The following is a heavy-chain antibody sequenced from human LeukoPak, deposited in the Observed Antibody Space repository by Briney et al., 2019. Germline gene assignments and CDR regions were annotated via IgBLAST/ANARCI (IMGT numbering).Heavy chain of an antibody. D-gene: IGHD3-22*01. J-gene: IGHJ4*02. V-gene: IGHV3-30*04. Sequence: GGSLRLSCAASGFTFSTYAIHWVRQAPGKGLEWVAFISNNGRNKDYADSVKGRFTISRDNSKNTLYLQVTSLRPDDTAVYYCTRDLTGHYSIDYWGQGTLVTVSS. CDR1: GFTFSTYA. CDR2: ISNNGRNK. CDR3: TRDLTGHYSIDY.